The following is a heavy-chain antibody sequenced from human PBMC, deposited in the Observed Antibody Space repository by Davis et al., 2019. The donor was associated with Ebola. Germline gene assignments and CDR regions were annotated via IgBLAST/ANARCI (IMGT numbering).Heavy chain of an antibody. J-gene: IGHJ4*02. Sequence: ASVQVSCNAAGYSFTDDYIHRVRQAPGQGLEWMGWIHPNSGDTGYPQKFQGRVTMTRDTSINTAYMEVTRLTSDDTAIYYCAREGHQLESGSYGYWGQGTLVTVSS. V-gene: IGHV1-2*02. CDR2: IHPNSGDT. CDR3: AREGHQLESGSYGY. CDR1: GYSFTDDY. D-gene: IGHD1-1*01.